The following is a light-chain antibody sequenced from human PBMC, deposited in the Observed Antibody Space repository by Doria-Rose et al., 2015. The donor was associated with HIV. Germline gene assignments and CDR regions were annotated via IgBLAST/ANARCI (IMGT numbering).Light chain of an antibody. J-gene: IGKJ1*01. V-gene: IGKV3-20*01. CDR2: DGS. CDR1: QSFSSTN. CDR3: HQYGTSWT. Sequence: TQSPGTLSLSPGERATLSCMASQSFSSTNLAWYQQKPGQTPSLLIYDGSTRATGIPDRFSASGSGTDFTLTINRLEPEDFALYYCHQYGTSWTFGQGTKVEI.